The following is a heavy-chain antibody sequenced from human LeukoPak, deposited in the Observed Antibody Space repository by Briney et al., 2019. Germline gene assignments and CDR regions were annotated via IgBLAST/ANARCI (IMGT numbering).Heavy chain of an antibody. J-gene: IGHJ5*02. V-gene: IGHV1-46*01. CDR2: INPSGGST. Sequence: ASVKVSCKASGYTFTSYYMHWVRQAPGQGLEWMGIINPSGGSTSYAQKFQGRVTMTRDMSTSTVYMELSSLRSEDTAVYYCARGDSHGYEGNWFDPWGQGTLVTVSS. D-gene: IGHD5-18*01. CDR3: ARGDSHGYEGNWFDP. CDR1: GYTFTSYY.